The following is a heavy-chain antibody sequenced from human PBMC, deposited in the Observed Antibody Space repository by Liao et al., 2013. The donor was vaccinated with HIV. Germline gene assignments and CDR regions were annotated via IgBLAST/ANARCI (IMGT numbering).Heavy chain of an antibody. CDR3: ARAVSSGYYHDAFDI. Sequence: QLQLQESGSGLVKPSQTLSLTCAVSGGSISSGGYSWSWIRQPPGKGLEWIGYIYHSGSTYYNPSLKSRVTISVDRSKNQFSLKLSSVTAADTAVYYCARAVSSGYYHDAFDIWAKGQWSPSLQ. V-gene: IGHV4-30-2*01. D-gene: IGHD3-22*01. CDR1: GGSISSGGYS. J-gene: IGHJ3*02. CDR2: IYHSGST.